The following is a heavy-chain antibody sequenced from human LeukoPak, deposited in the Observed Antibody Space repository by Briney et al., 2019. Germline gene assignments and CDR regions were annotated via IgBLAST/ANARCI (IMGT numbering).Heavy chain of an antibody. CDR2: IKLDASEK. V-gene: IGHV3-7*03. Sequence: QPGGSLRLSCAASGFPFNTYWMAWVRQAPGKGLEWVANIKLDASEKYYVDSVKGRFIISRDNAKNSLYLQMNSLTAEDTAVYYCARDVGGALDYWGQGILITVSS. D-gene: IGHD2-15*01. J-gene: IGHJ4*02. CDR3: ARDVGGALDY. CDR1: GFPFNTYW.